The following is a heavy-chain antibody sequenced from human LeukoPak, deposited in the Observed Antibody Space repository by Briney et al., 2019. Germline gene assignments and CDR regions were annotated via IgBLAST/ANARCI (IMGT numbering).Heavy chain of an antibody. Sequence: SETLSLTCTVSGGSISSYYGSWIRQPPAKSLELIGYIYYSGSTNYNPSLKSRTTISVAASKNQFSLKLSSVSATDTAVYYYARQPGYYGSGSKYYYYYGMDVWAQGTTVTVSS. CDR2: IYYSGST. J-gene: IGHJ6*02. V-gene: IGHV4-59*08. CDR3: ARQPGYYGSGSKYYYYYGMDV. CDR1: GGSISSYY. D-gene: IGHD3-10*01.